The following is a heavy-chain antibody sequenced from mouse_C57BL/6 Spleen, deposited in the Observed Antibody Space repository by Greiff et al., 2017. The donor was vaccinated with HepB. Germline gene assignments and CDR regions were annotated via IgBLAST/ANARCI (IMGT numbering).Heavy chain of an antibody. CDR2: IHPNSGST. D-gene: IGHD1-1*01. V-gene: IGHV1-64*01. CDR1: GYTFTSYW. Sequence: QVQLQQPGAELVKPGASVKLSCKASGYTFTSYWMHWVKQRPGQGLEWIGMIHPNSGSTNYNEKFKSKATLTVDKSSSTAYMQLSSLTSEDSAVYYCAREGYYGWYFDVWGTGTTVTVSS. CDR3: AREGYYGWYFDV. J-gene: IGHJ1*03.